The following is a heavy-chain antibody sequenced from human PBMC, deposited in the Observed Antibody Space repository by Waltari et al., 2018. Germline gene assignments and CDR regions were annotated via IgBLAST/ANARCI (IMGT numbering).Heavy chain of an antibody. J-gene: IGHJ6*02. D-gene: IGHD6-13*01. Sequence: QVQLVESGGGVVQPGRSLRLSCAASGFNFSSYGIHWVRQAPGKGLEWVAVIWYDGSKKYYADSVKGLFTISRDNSKNTLYLQMNSLRAEDTAVYYCARSYSSSWYYYYGMDVWGQGTTVTVSS. CDR2: IWYDGSKK. V-gene: IGHV3-33*01. CDR3: ARSYSSSWYYYYGMDV. CDR1: GFNFSSYG.